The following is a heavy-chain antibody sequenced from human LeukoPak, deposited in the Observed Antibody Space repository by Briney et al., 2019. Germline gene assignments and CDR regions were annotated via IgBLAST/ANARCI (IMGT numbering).Heavy chain of an antibody. CDR2: INPNSGGT. J-gene: IGHJ4*01. CDR3: ARDRGRYSNYVCDY. V-gene: IGHV1-2*02. Sequence: ASVKVSCKASGYTFTGYYMHWVRQAPGQGLEWMGWINPNSGGTNYAQKVQGRVTMTRDTSISTAYMELSRLRSDDTAVYYCARDRGRYSNYVCDYWGQGTLVTVSS. CDR1: GYTFTGYY. D-gene: IGHD4-11*01.